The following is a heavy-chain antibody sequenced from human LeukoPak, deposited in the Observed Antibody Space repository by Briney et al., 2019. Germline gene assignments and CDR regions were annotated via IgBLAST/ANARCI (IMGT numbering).Heavy chain of an antibody. V-gene: IGHV1-46*01. CDR1: GYTFTTYF. J-gene: IGHJ4*02. Sequence: ASVKVSCKASGYTFTTYFMHWVRQAPGQGLEWMGVINPSGGSTSYAQRFQGRLTMTRDTPTSTVYMELSSLRSEDTAVYHCARGRGSGTYSARDFDYWGQGTLVTVSS. CDR2: INPSGGST. CDR3: ARGRGSGTYSARDFDY. D-gene: IGHD3-10*01.